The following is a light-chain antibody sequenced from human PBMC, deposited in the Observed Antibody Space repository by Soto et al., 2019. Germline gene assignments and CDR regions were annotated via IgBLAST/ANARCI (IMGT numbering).Light chain of an antibody. CDR2: DGS. V-gene: IGLV2-23*01. Sequence: QSALTQPASVSGSPGQSITISCSGTSTDIDNYSFVSWYRQHPGQAPKLIIYDGSERPSGVSNRFSGSRSDNTASLTISGPQADDEADYYCCSHAGSYTSVLFGGGTKVTVL. CDR3: CSHAGSYTSVL. CDR1: STDIDNYSF. J-gene: IGLJ3*02.